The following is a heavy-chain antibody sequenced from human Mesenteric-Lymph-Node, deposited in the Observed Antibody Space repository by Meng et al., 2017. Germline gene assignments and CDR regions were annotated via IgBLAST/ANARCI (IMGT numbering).Heavy chain of an antibody. V-gene: IGHV3-48*03. CDR1: GFTFSSYE. D-gene: IGHD6-19*01. Sequence: GGSLRLSCEASGFTFSSYEMMWVRQAPGRGLEWVSYISSSATITRYADSVQGRFTISRDSAQNSLYLQMNSLRAEDTAVYYCARAPLAQRSYSSGWYSDAFDIWGQGTMVTVSS. J-gene: IGHJ3*02. CDR2: ISSSATIT. CDR3: ARAPLAQRSYSSGWYSDAFDI.